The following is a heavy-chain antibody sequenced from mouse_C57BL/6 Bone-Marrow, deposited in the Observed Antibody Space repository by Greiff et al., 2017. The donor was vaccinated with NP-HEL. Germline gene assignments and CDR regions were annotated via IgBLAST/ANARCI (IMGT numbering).Heavy chain of an antibody. V-gene: IGHV1-64*01. Sequence: LQPGAELVKPGASVKLSCKASGYTFTSYWMHWVKQRPGQGLEWIGMIHPNSGSTNYNEKFKSKATLTVDKSSSTAYMQLSSLTSEDSAVYYCARRYPPRFAYWGQGTLVTVSA. CDR3: ARRYPPRFAY. D-gene: IGHD1-1*01. CDR1: GYTFTSYW. J-gene: IGHJ3*01. CDR2: IHPNSGST.